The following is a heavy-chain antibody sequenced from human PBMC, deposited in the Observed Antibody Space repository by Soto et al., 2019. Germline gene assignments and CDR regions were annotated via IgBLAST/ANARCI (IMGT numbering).Heavy chain of an antibody. J-gene: IGHJ2*01. CDR1: GYTFTIYY. V-gene: IGHV1-46*01. CDR3: AKEPVGPDWYFDL. CDR2: INPSGGST. Sequence: ASVKVSCKASGYTFTIYYMHWVRQAPGQGLQWMGLINPSGGSTSYAQKFQGRVTMTRDTSTSTVYMELSSLRSEDTAVYNCAKEPVGPDWYFDLWGRGTLVTVSS.